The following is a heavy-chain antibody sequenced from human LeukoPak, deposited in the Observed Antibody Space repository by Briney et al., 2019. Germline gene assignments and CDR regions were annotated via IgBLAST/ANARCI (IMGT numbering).Heavy chain of an antibody. V-gene: IGHV1-18*01. Sequence: ASVKVSCKASGYTFTSYGISWVRQAPGQGLEWMGWISAYNGNTNYAQKLQGRVTMTTDTSMSTAYMELRSLRSDDTAVYYCARNHIVGAAHDAFDIWGQGTMVTVSS. D-gene: IGHD1-26*01. CDR1: GYTFTSYG. CDR3: ARNHIVGAAHDAFDI. J-gene: IGHJ3*02. CDR2: ISAYNGNT.